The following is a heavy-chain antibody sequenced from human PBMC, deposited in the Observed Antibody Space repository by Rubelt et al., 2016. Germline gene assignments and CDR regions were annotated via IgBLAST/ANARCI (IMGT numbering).Heavy chain of an antibody. J-gene: IGHJ3*02. CDR3: SRLLDAAFDI. D-gene: IGHD3/OR15-3a*01. Sequence: EVQLVQSAAEVKKPGESLKISCKASGYSFTGYWIGCVRQVAGTGLEWVGVIYPDDSDARYSPSFQGQVTISADKAINTAYPQWSSLRASNCAMYYCSRLLDAAFDIWGQGTMVTVST. V-gene: IGHV5-51*01. CDR2: IYPDDSDA. CDR1: GYSFTGYW.